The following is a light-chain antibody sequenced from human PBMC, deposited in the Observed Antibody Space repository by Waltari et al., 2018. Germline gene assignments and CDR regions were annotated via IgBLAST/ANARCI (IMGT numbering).Light chain of an antibody. V-gene: IGLV2-14*03. J-gene: IGLJ2*01. CDR2: DGN. Sequence: SALTQPDSVSGSPGQSITIPCSGISSDSGGYEYVSWYQQHPGKAPKVIIYDGNNRPSGVSNRFSGSKSGSSASLTISGLQAEDEADYYCSSFTSSTTGIFGGGTKVTVL. CDR1: SSDSGGYEY. CDR3: SSFTSSTTGI.